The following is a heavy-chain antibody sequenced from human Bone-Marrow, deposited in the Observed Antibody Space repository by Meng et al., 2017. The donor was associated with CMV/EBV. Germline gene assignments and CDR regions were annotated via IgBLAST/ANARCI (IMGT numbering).Heavy chain of an antibody. Sequence: GSLRLSCTVSGYSISSGFFWGWIRQPPGKGLEWIGNIYHRGNTYYNSSLKSRVTISVDTSKNQFSLKLSSVTVADTAVYYCARVALAARPEGYYFDFWGQRTLVVVSS. D-gene: IGHD6-6*01. CDR3: ARVALAARPEGYYFDF. CDR1: GYSISSGFF. J-gene: IGHJ4*02. CDR2: IYHRGNT. V-gene: IGHV4-38-2*02.